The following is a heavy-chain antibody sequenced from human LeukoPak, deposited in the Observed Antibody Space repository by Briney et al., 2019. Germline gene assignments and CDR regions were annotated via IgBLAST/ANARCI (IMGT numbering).Heavy chain of an antibody. CDR2: ISSSGDTT. CDR1: GFTFGSSA. D-gene: IGHD3-22*01. J-gene: IGHJ4*02. V-gene: IGHV3-23*01. CDR3: PKGLYSAYSD. Sequence: GGSLRLSCAAFGFTFGSSAMSWVRQAPGKGLKWVASISSSGDTTTYADSVKGRFTISRDTYKNTLYLQMTSLRAEDTALYYCPKGLYSAYSDWGQGTLVAVSS.